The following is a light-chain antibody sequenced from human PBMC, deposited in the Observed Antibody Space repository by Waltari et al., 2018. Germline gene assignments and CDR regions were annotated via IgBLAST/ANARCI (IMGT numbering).Light chain of an antibody. CDR3: LVWHSTIDHQGV. CDR2: YDK. J-gene: IGLJ2*01. Sequence: SYVVTQSPSVSVAPGETARITCGGDNIGSKSVHCYPQRPGQAPVLVISYDKDRPSGIPERFSGSNSGNTATLTISWVEAEDEADYYCLVWHSTIDHQGVFGGGTKLTVL. V-gene: IGLV3-21*04. CDR1: NIGSKS.